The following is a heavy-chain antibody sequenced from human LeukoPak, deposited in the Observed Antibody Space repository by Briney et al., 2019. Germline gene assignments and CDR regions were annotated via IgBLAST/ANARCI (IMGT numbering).Heavy chain of an antibody. D-gene: IGHD2-15*01. J-gene: IGHJ4*02. CDR2: IYHSGST. Sequence: KPSETLSLTCTVSGYSISSGYYWGWIRQPPGKGLEWIGSIYHSGSTYYNPSLKSRVTISVDTSKNQFSLKLSSVTAADTAVYYCARGSNCSGGSCIDYWGQGTLVTVSS. CDR1: GYSISSGYY. V-gene: IGHV4-38-2*02. CDR3: ARGSNCSGGSCIDY.